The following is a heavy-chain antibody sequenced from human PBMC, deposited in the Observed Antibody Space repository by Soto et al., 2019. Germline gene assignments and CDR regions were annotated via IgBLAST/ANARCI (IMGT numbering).Heavy chain of an antibody. CDR3: ARDVGAAAGTLVYFDY. CDR2: INAGNGNT. Sequence: ASVKVSCKASGYTFTSYAMHWVRQAPGQRLEWMGWINAGNGNTKYSQKFQGRVTITRDTSASTAYMELSSLRSEDTAVYYCARDVGAAAGTLVYFDYWGQGTLVTVSS. D-gene: IGHD6-13*01. V-gene: IGHV1-3*01. J-gene: IGHJ4*02. CDR1: GYTFTSYA.